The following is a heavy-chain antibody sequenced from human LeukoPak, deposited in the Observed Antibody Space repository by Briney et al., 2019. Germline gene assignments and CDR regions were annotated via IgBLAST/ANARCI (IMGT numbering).Heavy chain of an antibody. CDR3: ASGDYDILGD. D-gene: IGHD3-9*01. V-gene: IGHV3-53*01. CDR2: IYSGGTT. Sequence: GGSLRLSCAASGFTVSSNYMSWVRQAPGKGLEWVSVIYSGGTTYYADSVKGRLTISRDNSKNTLYLQMNSLRAEDTAVYYCASGDYDILGDWGQGTLVTVSS. CDR1: GFTVSSNY. J-gene: IGHJ4*02.